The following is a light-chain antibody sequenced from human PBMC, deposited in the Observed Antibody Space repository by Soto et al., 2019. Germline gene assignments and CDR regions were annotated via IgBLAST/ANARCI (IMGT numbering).Light chain of an antibody. J-gene: IGKJ1*01. CDR3: QQRSNLPPT. CDR2: DAS. Sequence: IGVTRSATTLSLSPGERAAPSCRASQSVSSFLAWYQQKPGQAPRLLIYDASNSPTGIPARFSGSGSGTDFTLTISSLEPEDFAVYCCQQRSNLPPTFGQGTKVDIK. V-gene: IGKV3-11*01. CDR1: QSVSSF.